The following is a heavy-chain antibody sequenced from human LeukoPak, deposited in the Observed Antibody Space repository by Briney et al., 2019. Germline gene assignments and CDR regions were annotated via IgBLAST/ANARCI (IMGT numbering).Heavy chain of an antibody. J-gene: IGHJ6*02. Sequence: GGSLRLSCAASGFTFSSYAMSWVRQAPGKGLEWVSAISGSGGSTYYADSVKGRFTISRDNSKNTLYLQMNSLRAEDTAVYYCAKVTNYYGSGSRTHYYYGMDVWGQGTTVTVSS. CDR3: AKVTNYYGSGSRTHYYYGMDV. D-gene: IGHD3-10*01. CDR2: ISGSGGST. V-gene: IGHV3-23*01. CDR1: GFTFSSYA.